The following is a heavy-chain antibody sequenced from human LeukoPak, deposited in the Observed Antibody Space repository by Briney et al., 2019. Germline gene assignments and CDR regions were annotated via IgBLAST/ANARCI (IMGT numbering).Heavy chain of an antibody. V-gene: IGHV3-23*01. CDR3: TRDLIDYDVSTGLHHYYMDV. CDR2: ISGSGGST. J-gene: IGHJ6*02. D-gene: IGHD3-9*01. CDR1: GFTFSSYA. Sequence: GGSLRLPCAASGFTFSSYAMSWVRQAPGKGLEWVSAISGSGGSTYYADSVRGRFTISRDNAKNTLYLQMNTLRVEDTAVYYCTRDLIDYDVSTGLHHYYMDVWGQGTTVTVSS.